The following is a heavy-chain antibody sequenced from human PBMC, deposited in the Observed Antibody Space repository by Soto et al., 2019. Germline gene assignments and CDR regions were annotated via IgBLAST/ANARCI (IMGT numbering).Heavy chain of an antibody. CDR3: VRVPVTIGYGMDV. V-gene: IGHV4-30-2*01. CDR1: GGSISSDNCS. J-gene: IGHJ6*02. D-gene: IGHD4-17*01. CDR2: IYHSGST. Sequence: QLQLQESGSGLVKPSQTLSLTCAVSGGSISSDNCSWSWIRQPPGKGLEWIGYIYHSGSTDYNPSLKRRASISVDKSRNQFSLKLSSVSAADTAVYFCVRVPVTIGYGMDVWGQGTTVTVSS.